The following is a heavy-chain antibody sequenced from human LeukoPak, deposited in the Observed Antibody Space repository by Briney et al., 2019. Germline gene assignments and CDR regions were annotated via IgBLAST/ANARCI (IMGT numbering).Heavy chain of an antibody. CDR3: VKDLSGTWSFDY. CDR2: IDINGGTT. D-gene: IGHD1-26*01. V-gene: IGHV3-64D*06. Sequence: GGSLRLSCSTSGFTFTNHFMHWVRQAPGKGLEYVSSIDINGGTTFYADSVKGRFTISRDNSKNALYLQLSSLRLEDTALYYCVKDLSGTWSFDYWGQGTLVTVSS. J-gene: IGHJ4*02. CDR1: GFTFTNHF.